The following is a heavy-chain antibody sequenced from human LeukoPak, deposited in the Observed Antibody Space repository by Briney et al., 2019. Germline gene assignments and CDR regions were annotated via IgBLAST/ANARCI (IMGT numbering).Heavy chain of an antibody. D-gene: IGHD5-18*01. J-gene: IGHJ4*02. CDR3: AKNAGYSYGLYYFDY. CDR2: IYSGGST. Sequence: PGGSLRLSCAASGFTVSSNYMSWVRQAPGKGLEWVSVIYSGGSTYYADSVKGRFTISRDNSKNTLYLQMNSLRAEDSAVYYCAKNAGYSYGLYYFDYWGQGTLVTVSS. CDR1: GFTVSSNY. V-gene: IGHV3-53*01.